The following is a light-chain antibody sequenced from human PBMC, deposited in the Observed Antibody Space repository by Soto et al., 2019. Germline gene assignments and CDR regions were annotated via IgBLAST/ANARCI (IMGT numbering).Light chain of an antibody. J-gene: IGKJ1*01. CDR1: QSVNSNY. Sequence: EIVLTQSPGTLSLSPGERATLSCRSSQSVNSNYLAWYQQKPGQAPRLLIYAASSRAAGFPDRFSGSGSETDFTLTISRLEHEDFAVYYCQQYGGSPWTFGQGTKVEIK. CDR2: AAS. V-gene: IGKV3-20*01. CDR3: QQYGGSPWT.